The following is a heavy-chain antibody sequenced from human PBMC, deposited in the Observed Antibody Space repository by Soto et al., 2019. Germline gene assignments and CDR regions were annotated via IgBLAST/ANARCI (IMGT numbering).Heavy chain of an antibody. CDR1: GASISDYY. J-gene: IGHJ4*02. V-gene: IGHV4-4*07. CDR3: ARESRSALGTVEH. CDR2: IYASGNT. Sequence: QVQLQESGPGLVKPSETLSLTCTVSGASISDYYWSWIRQPAGKGLECIGRIYASGNTNYNPSLKSRVTMSGDTSKNQVSRTRNAVTAADTAVDYWARESRSALGTVEHWGRGTLVTVSS. D-gene: IGHD1-26*01.